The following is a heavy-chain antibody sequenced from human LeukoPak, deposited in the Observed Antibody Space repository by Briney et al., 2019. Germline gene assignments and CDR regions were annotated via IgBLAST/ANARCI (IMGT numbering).Heavy chain of an antibody. Sequence: SETLSLTCTVSGGSISSYYWSWIRQPPGKGLEWIGYIYYSGSTNYNPSLKSRVTISVDTSKNQFSLKLSSVTAADTAVYYCARGYDSSGYPFDAFDIRGQGTMVTVSS. CDR3: ARGYDSSGYPFDAFDI. CDR1: GGSISSYY. V-gene: IGHV4-59*01. J-gene: IGHJ3*02. CDR2: IYYSGST. D-gene: IGHD3-22*01.